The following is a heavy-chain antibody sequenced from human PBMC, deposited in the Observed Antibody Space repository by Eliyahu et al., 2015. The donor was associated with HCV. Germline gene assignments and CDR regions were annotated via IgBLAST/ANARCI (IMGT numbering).Heavy chain of an antibody. J-gene: IGHJ3*01. V-gene: IGHV3-48*03. D-gene: IGHD5-12*01. CDR2: ANPSSIV. Sequence: EVQLVESGGGLAQPGGSLXLSCAASGFXFXSFEMNWVRQPPGKGXGWVXYANPSSIVSYADSVKGRFTISRDNSKNSVYLQMDSLRAEDTAVYYCARDRGSGYDPASSGFDLWGQGTKVTVSS. CDR1: GFXFXSFE. CDR3: ARDRGSGYDPASSGFDL.